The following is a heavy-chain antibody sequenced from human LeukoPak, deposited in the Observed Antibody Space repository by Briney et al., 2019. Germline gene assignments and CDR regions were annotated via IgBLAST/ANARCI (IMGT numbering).Heavy chain of an antibody. CDR2: ISAGGGST. CDR1: RFTFSTYA. CDR3: AKGSRGSGTYYFDY. V-gene: IGHV3-23*01. J-gene: IGHJ4*02. Sequence: GGSLRFSCAASRFTFSTYAMTWVRQAPGKGLEWVSSISAGGGSTYYADSVKGRFTISRDNSKNTLYLQMNSLRAEDTAVYYCAKGSRGSGTYYFDYWGQGTLVTVSS. D-gene: IGHD1-26*01.